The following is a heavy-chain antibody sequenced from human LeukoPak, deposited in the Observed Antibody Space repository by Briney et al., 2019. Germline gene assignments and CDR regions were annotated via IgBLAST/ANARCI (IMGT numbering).Heavy chain of an antibody. D-gene: IGHD6-19*01. CDR1: GYTFAGYY. CDR3: ARGSGQWLVLYYFDY. J-gene: IGHJ4*02. CDR2: INPNSGGT. V-gene: IGHV1-2*02. Sequence: ASVKVSCKASGYTFAGYYMHWVRQAPGQGLEWMGWINPNSGGTNYAQKFQGRVTMTRDTSISTAYMELSRLRSDDTAVYYCARGSGQWLVLYYFDYWGQGTLVTVSS.